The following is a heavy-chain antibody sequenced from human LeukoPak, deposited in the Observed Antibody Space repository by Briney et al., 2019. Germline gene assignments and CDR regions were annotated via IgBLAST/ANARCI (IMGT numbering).Heavy chain of an antibody. J-gene: IGHJ4*02. CDR3: ARGPDVDGYIHAPFDS. CDR2: SYSGGST. V-gene: IGHV3-53*01. CDR1: GFILSRYY. Sequence: PGGSLRLSCVASGFILSRYYMSWVRQTPGKRLEWVALSYSGGSTYYADSVKGRFTISRDNSKKMIFLQMNSLRAGDTGVYYCARGPDVDGYIHAPFDSWGQGTLVTVSS. D-gene: IGHD5-24*01.